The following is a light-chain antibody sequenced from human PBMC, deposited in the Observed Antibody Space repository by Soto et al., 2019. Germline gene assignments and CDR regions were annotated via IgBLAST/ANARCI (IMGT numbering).Light chain of an antibody. CDR1: QSVSSSY. CDR3: QQFFYIPT. Sequence: EIVLTQSPGTLSLSPGERATLSCRASQSVSSSYLAWYQQPPGQAPRLVSYGASSRATGIPDRFSGSGSGTDITLNINSLQAEDVATYYCQQFFYIPTFGQGTKVDIK. CDR2: GAS. J-gene: IGKJ1*01. V-gene: IGKV3-20*01.